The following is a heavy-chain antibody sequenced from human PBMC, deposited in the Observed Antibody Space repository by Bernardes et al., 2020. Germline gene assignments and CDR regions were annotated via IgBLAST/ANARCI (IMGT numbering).Heavy chain of an antibody. CDR2: IKQDGSEK. D-gene: IGHD3-22*01. CDR3: ARIVDSSGYYTLPRYLDY. J-gene: IGHJ4*02. V-gene: IGHV3-7*01. Sequence: GSLRLSCAVSGFTFSNYWMSWVRQAPGKGLEWVANIKQDGSEKYYVGSVKGRFTISRDNAKNSLYLQMDSLRAEDTAVYYCARIVDSSGYYTLPRYLDYWGQGTLVTVSS. CDR1: GFTFSNYW.